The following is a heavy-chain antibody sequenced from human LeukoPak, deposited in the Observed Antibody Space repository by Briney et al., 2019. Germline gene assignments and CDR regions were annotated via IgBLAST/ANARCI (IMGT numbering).Heavy chain of an antibody. V-gene: IGHV3-23*01. CDR3: AKYQILITMVRGVYPDY. Sequence: GGSLRLSCAASGFTFSSYAMSWVRQAPGKGLEWVSAISGSGGNTYYADSVKGRFTISRDNPQNTLYLQMNSLRAEDTAVYYCAKYQILITMVRGVYPDYWGQGTLVTVSS. D-gene: IGHD3-10*01. CDR2: ISGSGGNT. CDR1: GFTFSSYA. J-gene: IGHJ4*02.